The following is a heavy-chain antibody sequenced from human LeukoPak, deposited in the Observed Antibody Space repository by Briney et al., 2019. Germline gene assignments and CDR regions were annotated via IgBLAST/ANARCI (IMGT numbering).Heavy chain of an antibody. CDR1: GGSISSSSYY. D-gene: IGHD6-19*01. Sequence: SETLSLTCTVSGGSISSSSYYWGWIRQPPGKGLEWIGYIYYSGSTNYNPSLKSRVTISVDTSKNQFSLKLSSVTAADTAVYYCARVVAVAGTPDAFDIWGQGTMVTVSS. CDR3: ARVVAVAGTPDAFDI. V-gene: IGHV4-61*05. CDR2: IYYSGST. J-gene: IGHJ3*02.